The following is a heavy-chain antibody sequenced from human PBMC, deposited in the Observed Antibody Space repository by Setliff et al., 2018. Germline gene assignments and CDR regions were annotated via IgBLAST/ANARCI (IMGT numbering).Heavy chain of an antibody. CDR2: INHRGST. J-gene: IGHJ4*02. Sequence: PSETLSLTCAAYGGTFSDYYWTWIRQPPGKGLEWIGEINHRGSTNYNPSLKSRATISIDTSKDQFSLKVISMTAADTAVYYCARGRNIAARLLDSWGQGTLVTVSS. CDR1: GGTFSDYY. D-gene: IGHD6-6*01. V-gene: IGHV4-34*01. CDR3: ARGRNIAARLLDS.